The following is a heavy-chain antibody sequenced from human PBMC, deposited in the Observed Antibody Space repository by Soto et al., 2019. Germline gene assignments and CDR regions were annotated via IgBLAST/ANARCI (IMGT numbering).Heavy chain of an antibody. CDR2: VHISGHS. Sequence: SSETLFLTCTLSGGSVRAPDWWNWVRQSPDKGLEWIAEVHISGHSNYNPSLRSRVSVSIDSSKNQFYLNLNSVTAADTAIYYCARVRQGCSANNCYFDPWGQGTQVTVSS. D-gene: IGHD1-1*01. CDR3: ARVRQGCSANNCYFDP. V-gene: IGHV4-4*02. CDR1: GGSVRAPDW. J-gene: IGHJ5*01.